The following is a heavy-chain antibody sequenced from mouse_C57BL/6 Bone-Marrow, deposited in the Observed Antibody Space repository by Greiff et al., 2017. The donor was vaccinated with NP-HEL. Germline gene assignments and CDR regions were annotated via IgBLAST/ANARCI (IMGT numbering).Heavy chain of an antibody. Sequence: EVKLQESGGGLVKPGGSLKLSCAASGFTFRSYAMSWVRQTPEKRLEWVATISDGGSYTYYPDNVKGRFTVSRDNAKNNLCLQMSHLKSEDTAMYYCARDHSYYAMDYWGQGTSVTVSS. V-gene: IGHV5-4*01. CDR2: ISDGGSYT. CDR1: GFTFRSYA. CDR3: ARDHSYYAMDY. J-gene: IGHJ4*01.